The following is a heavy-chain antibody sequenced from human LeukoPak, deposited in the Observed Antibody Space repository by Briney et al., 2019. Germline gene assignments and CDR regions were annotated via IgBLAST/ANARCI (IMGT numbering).Heavy chain of an antibody. D-gene: IGHD3-22*01. CDR2: ISGSGGTT. Sequence: GGSLRLSCAVSGSTFSSYAMSWVRQAPGKGLEWVSDISGSGGTTYNAASVKGWFTISRDNSTKTVYLQMNSLRAEVTAVYSCAKNASFCRWRVVVITYDYWGQGTLVTVSS. J-gene: IGHJ4*02. CDR1: GSTFSSYA. V-gene: IGHV3-23*01. CDR3: AKNASFCRWRVVVITYDY.